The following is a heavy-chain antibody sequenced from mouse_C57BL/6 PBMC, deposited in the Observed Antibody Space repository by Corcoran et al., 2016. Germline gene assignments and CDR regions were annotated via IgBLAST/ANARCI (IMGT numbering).Heavy chain of an antibody. CDR2: INPNNGGT. V-gene: IGHV1-26*01. CDR3: ARHDGSSYLIYYYAMDY. Sequence: EVQLQQSGPELVKPGASVKISCKASGYTFTDYYMNWVKQSHGKSLEWIGDINPNNGGTSYNQKFKGKATLTVDKSSSTAYMELRSLTSEDSAVYYCARHDGSSYLIYYYAMDYWGQGTSVTVSS. J-gene: IGHJ4*01. CDR1: GYTFTDYY. D-gene: IGHD1-1*01.